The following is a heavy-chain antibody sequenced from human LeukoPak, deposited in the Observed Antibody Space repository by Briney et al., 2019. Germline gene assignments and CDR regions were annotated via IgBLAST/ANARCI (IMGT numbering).Heavy chain of an antibody. J-gene: IGHJ4*02. V-gene: IGHV3-23*01. CDR1: GFTFSSYA. Sequence: GGSLRLSCAASGFTFSSYAMSWVRQAPGKGLEWVSAISGSGDSTHYADSVKGRFTISRDNSKNTLYLQMNSLRAEDTAVYYCAKSLGYCSSTSCYGNDYWGQGTLVTVSS. CDR3: AKSLGYCSSTSCYGNDY. D-gene: IGHD2-2*01. CDR2: ISGSGDST.